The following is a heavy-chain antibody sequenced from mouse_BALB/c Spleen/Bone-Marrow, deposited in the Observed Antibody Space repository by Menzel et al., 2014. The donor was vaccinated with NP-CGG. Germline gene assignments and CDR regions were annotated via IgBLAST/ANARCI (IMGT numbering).Heavy chain of an antibody. Sequence: VHLVESGAELMKPGASVRISCKATGYTFSSYWIEWVKQRPGHGLEWIGEIFPGSGTTNYNEKFEGKATFTADTSSNTAFAQLSSLTSEDSAVYYCARILWDYYAMDYWGQGTAVTVSS. CDR2: IFPGSGTT. D-gene: IGHD1-1*02. V-gene: IGHV1-9*01. CDR3: ARILWDYYAMDY. J-gene: IGHJ4*01. CDR1: GYTFSSYW.